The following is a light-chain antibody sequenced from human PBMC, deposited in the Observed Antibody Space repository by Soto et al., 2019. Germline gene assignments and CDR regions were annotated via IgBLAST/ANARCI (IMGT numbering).Light chain of an antibody. CDR1: QSIRSSS. J-gene: IGKJ4*01. CDR3: HQYGSSPLT. CDR2: GGS. Sequence: EIVLTQSPGTLSLSPVERATLSCRASQSIRSSSLAWYQHKRGQAPMPLINGGSSRATGIPDRFSGGWSGKDIRPTISRLAAEDFSEYCCHQYGSSPLTFGGGTRVDI. V-gene: IGKV3-20*01.